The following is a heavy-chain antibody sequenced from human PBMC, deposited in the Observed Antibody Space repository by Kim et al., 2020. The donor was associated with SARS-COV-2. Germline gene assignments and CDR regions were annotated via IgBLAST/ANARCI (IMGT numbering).Heavy chain of an antibody. V-gene: IGHV4-61*07. J-gene: IGHJ4*02. D-gene: IGHD6-13*01. CDR3: ARHGSSYEYFFDY. Sequence: YTPSLKSRVTISGDTYKNQFSLKLSSVTAADTALYYCARHGSSYEYFFDYWGQGSLVTVSS.